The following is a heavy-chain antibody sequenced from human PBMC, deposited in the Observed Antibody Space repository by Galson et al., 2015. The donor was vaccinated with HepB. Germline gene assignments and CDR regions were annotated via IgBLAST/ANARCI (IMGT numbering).Heavy chain of an antibody. CDR2: ISAYNGNT. CDR3: AREDFDWLGYYYYGMDV. CDR1: GYTFTSYG. J-gene: IGHJ6*02. Sequence: SVKVSCKASGYTFTSYGISWVRQAPGQGLEWMGWISAYNGNTNYAQKLQGRVTMTTDTSTSTAYMELRSLRSDDTAVYYCAREDFDWLGYYYYGMDVWGQGTTVTVSS. D-gene: IGHD3-9*01. V-gene: IGHV1-18*04.